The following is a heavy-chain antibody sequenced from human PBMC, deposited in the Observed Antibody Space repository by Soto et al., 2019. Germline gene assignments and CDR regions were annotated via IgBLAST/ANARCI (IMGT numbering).Heavy chain of an antibody. CDR3: ARDPYKLSNYYGSEFDY. J-gene: IGHJ4*02. CDR1: GFTFSIYW. CDR2: IQQDGGEK. D-gene: IGHD3-10*01. Sequence: PWGSLRLSCAASGFTFSIYWMAWVRQAPGKGLEWVANIQQDGGEKNYVGSVKGRFTISRDNAKNSLYLQMSSLRAEDTAVYYCARDPYKLSNYYGSEFDYWGQGTLVTVSS. V-gene: IGHV3-7*01.